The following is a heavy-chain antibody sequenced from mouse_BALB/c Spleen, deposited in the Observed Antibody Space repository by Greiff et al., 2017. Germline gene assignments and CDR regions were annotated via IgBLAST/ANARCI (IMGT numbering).Heavy chain of an antibody. D-gene: IGHD4-1*02. CDR2: ISYSGST. CDR1: GYSITSDYA. V-gene: IGHV3-2*02. Sequence: EVQLQQSGPGLVKPSQSLSLTCTVTGYSITSDYAWNWIRQFPGNKLEWMGYISYSGSTSYNPSLKSRISITRDTSKNQFFLQLNSVTTEDTATYYCARFPNWDDGAWFAYWGQGTLVTVSA. J-gene: IGHJ3*01. CDR3: ARFPNWDDGAWFAY.